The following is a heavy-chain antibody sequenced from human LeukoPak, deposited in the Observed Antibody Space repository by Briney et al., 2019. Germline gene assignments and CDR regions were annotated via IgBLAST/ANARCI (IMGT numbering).Heavy chain of an antibody. Sequence: GGSLRLSCAASGFTFSSYWMSWVRQAPGKGLEWVANIKQDGSEKYYVDSVKGRFTISRDNAKNSLYLQMNSLRAEDTAVYYCARDWGMRYSSGSLGYWGQGTLVTVSS. CDR3: ARDWGMRYSSGSLGY. CDR1: GFTFSSYW. D-gene: IGHD6-19*01. CDR2: IKQDGSEK. V-gene: IGHV3-7*01. J-gene: IGHJ4*02.